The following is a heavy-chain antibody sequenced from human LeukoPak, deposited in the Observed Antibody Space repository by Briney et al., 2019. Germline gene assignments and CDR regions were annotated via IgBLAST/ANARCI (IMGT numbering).Heavy chain of an antibody. V-gene: IGHV3-11*06. CDR1: GFTFSDYY. J-gene: IGHJ4*02. CDR2: ISSSTSCT. CDR3: ARDSNDYGDNGSFDY. Sequence: GGSLRLSCAASGFTFSDYYMSWIRQAPGKGLEWVSYISSSTSCTDYADSVKGRFTISRDNAKNSLYLQMNTLRAEDTAVYYCARDSNDYGDNGSFDYWGQGTLVTVSS. D-gene: IGHD4-17*01.